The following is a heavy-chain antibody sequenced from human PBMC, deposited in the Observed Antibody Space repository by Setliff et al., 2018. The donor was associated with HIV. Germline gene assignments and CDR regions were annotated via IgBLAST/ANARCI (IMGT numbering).Heavy chain of an antibody. CDR1: GGSISGFNW. CDR3: ARGGDADRRGLFDY. D-gene: IGHD7-27*01. Sequence: LSLTCAVSGGSISGFNWRSWVRQTPGRGLEWIGEIYHYGSTNYNPSLMSRVTISLDKSKNHFSLKLTSVTAADTAVYYCARGGDADRRGLFDYWGQGTLVTVSS. CDR2: IYHYGST. V-gene: IGHV4-4*02. J-gene: IGHJ4*02.